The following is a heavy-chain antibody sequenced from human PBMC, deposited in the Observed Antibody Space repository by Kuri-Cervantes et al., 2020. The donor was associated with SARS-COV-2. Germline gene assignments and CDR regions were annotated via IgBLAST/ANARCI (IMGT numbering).Heavy chain of an antibody. J-gene: IGHJ6*02. Sequence: GGSLRLSCAASGFTFSSYSMNWVRQAPGKGLEWVSSISSSSSDIYYADSVKGRFTISRDNAKNSLYQQMNSLRAEDTAVYYCARALDGVVTRYYYYYGMDVWGQGTMVTVSS. D-gene: IGHD3-3*01. CDR3: ARALDGVVTRYYYYYGMDV. V-gene: IGHV3-21*01. CDR1: GFTFSSYS. CDR2: ISSSSSDI.